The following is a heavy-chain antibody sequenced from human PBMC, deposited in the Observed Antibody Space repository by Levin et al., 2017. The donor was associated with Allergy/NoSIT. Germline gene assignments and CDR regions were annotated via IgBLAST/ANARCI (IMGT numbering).Heavy chain of an antibody. CDR1: GFTFSSYA. J-gene: IGHJ4*02. V-gene: IGHV3-23*01. D-gene: IGHD1-26*01. CDR3: AKGGLVGATPPYYFDY. Sequence: GESLKISCAASGFTFSSYAMSWVRQAPGKGLEWVSAISGSGGSTYYADSVKGRFTISRDNSKNTLYLQMNSLRAEDTAVYYCAKGGLVGATPPYYFDYWGQGTLVTVSS. CDR2: ISGSGGST.